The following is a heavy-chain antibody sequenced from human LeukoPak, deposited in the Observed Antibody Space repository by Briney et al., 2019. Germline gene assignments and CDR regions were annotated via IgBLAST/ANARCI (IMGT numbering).Heavy chain of an antibody. J-gene: IGHJ4*02. CDR2: IRQDGGEK. Sequence: GGSLRLSCAASGFTFSSYWMHWVRQAPGKGLEWVANIRQDGGEKYYVDSVKGRFTIFRDNAKNSLYLQMNSLRAEDTAVYYCAKGTGGDMITYGGVDYWGQGTLVTVSS. D-gene: IGHD3-16*01. CDR3: AKGTGGDMITYGGVDY. V-gene: IGHV3-7*03. CDR1: GFTFSSYW.